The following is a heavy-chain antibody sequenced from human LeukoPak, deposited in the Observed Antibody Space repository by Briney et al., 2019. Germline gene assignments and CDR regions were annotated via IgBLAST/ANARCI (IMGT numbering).Heavy chain of an antibody. CDR2: IYYSGST. J-gene: IGHJ6*02. V-gene: IGHV4-39*01. Sequence: SETLSLTCTVSGGSITSSGYYWGWIRQPPGKGLGWIGSIYYSGSTHYNPSLTSRVTISADTSKNQFSLKVSSVTAADTAVYYCARMPGYCSSTSCYLFGMDVWGQVTTVTAAS. CDR3: ARMPGYCSSTSCYLFGMDV. CDR1: GGSITSSGYY. D-gene: IGHD2-2*01.